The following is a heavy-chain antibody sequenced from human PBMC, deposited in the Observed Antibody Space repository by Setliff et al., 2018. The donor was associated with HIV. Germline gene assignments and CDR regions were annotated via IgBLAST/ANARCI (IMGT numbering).Heavy chain of an antibody. CDR2: INPNSGDT. CDR1: GGTFCSYG. D-gene: IGHD3-9*01. CDR3: AREGITIFYFYYFAVDV. Sequence: ASVKVSCKSSGGTFCSYGVTWVRQAPGQGLEWMGWINPNSGDTNYAQKFQGRVTMTRDTSISTAYMELGRLRSDDTAVYFCAREGITIFYFYYFAVDVWGQGTTVTVSS. J-gene: IGHJ6*02. V-gene: IGHV1-2*02.